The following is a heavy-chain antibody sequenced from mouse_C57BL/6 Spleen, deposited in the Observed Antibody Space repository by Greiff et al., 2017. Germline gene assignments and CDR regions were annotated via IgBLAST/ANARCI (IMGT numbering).Heavy chain of an antibody. V-gene: IGHV1-64*01. CDR1: GYTFTSYW. CDR2: IHPNSGST. CDR3: ARSGYYGSSPSYFDY. Sequence: QVQLQQPGAELVKPGASVKLSCKASGYTFTSYWMHWVKQRPGQGLEWIGMIHPNSGSTNYNEKFKSKATLTVDKSSSTAYMQLSSLTSEDSAVYYCARSGYYGSSPSYFDYWGQGTTLTVSS. D-gene: IGHD1-1*01. J-gene: IGHJ2*01.